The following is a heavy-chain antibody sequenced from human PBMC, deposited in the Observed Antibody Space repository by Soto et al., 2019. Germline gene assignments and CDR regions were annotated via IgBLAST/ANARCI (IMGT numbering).Heavy chain of an antibody. V-gene: IGHV3-23*01. J-gene: IGHJ4*02. CDR1: GFTFSSYA. CDR2: ISGSGGST. D-gene: IGHD3-3*01. Sequence: GGSLRLSCAASGFTFSSYAMSWVRQAPGKGLEWVSAISGSGGSTYYAGSVKGRFTISRDNSKNTLYLQMNSLRAEDTAVYYCAKDPQAAWLLSFDYWGQGTLVTVSS. CDR3: AKDPQAAWLLSFDY.